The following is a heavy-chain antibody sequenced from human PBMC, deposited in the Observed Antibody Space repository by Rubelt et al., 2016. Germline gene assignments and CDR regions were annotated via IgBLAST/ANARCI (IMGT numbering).Heavy chain of an antibody. Sequence: ETLSLTCAVYGGSFSGYYWSWIRQPPGKGLEWIGEINHSGSTNYNPSLKSRVTISVDTSKNQFSLKLSSVTAADTAVYYCARGLFRGDYVPTPWFDPWGQGTLVTVSS. V-gene: IGHV4-34*01. CDR3: ARGLFRGDYVPTPWFDP. J-gene: IGHJ5*02. D-gene: IGHD4-17*01. CDR2: INHSGST. CDR1: GGSFSGYY.